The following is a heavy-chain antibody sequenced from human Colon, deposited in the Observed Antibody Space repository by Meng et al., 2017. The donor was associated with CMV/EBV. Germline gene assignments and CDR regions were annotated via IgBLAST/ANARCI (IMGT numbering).Heavy chain of an antibody. CDR1: GFTFNTFG. D-gene: IGHD2-21*02. CDR2: IRYDGTKA. CDR3: AKEFVLGTHLDH. J-gene: IGHJ4*02. Sequence: GGSLRLSCSASGFTFNTFGMHWVRQAPGKGLEWVAFIRYDGTKADYADSVTGRFTISRDNAKSSLHLQMTSLRPEDSAVYFCAKEFVLGTHLDHWGQGTLVTAPQ. V-gene: IGHV3-30*02.